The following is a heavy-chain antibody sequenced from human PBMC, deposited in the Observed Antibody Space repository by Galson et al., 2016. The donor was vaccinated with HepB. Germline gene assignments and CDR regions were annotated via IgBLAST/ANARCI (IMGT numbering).Heavy chain of an antibody. J-gene: IGHJ6*02. Sequence: SVKVSCKASGYTFTSYGISWVRQAPGQGLEWMGWSSAYNGNTNYAQKLQGRVTMTTDTSTSTAYMELRSLRSDDTAVYYCAGDGIAAEDVYYYNGMDGWGQGTTVTVS. V-gene: IGHV1-18*01. CDR1: GYTFTSYG. CDR3: AGDGIAAEDVYYYNGMDG. CDR2: SSAYNGNT. D-gene: IGHD6-13*01.